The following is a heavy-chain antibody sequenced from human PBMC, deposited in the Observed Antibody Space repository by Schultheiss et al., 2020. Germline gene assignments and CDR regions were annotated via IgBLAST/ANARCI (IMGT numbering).Heavy chain of an antibody. J-gene: IGHJ6*02. CDR1: GFALSDHI. V-gene: IGHV3-11*01. D-gene: IGHD3-3*01. CDR2: ISSSGSTI. Sequence: GGSLRLSCAASGFALSDHIMSWVRQAPRKGLEWVSYISSSGSTIYYADSVKGRFTISRDNAKNSLYLQMNSLRAEDTAVYYCARDRAVLRFLEWLPNYGMDVWGQGTTVTVSS. CDR3: ARDRAVLRFLEWLPNYGMDV.